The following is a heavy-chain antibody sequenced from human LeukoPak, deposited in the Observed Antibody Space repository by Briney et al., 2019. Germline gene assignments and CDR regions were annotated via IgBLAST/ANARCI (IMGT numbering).Heavy chain of an antibody. V-gene: IGHV4-61*01. Sequence: SETLSLTCTVSGGSISSSSYYCSWIRQPPVKGLEWIGYIYYTGSTNYNPSLKSRVTISVDTSKNQFSLNLSSVTAADTAVYYCARINFYDSSLDYWGQGTLVTVSS. J-gene: IGHJ4*02. CDR3: ARINFYDSSLDY. CDR1: GGSISSSSYY. D-gene: IGHD3-22*01. CDR2: IYYTGST.